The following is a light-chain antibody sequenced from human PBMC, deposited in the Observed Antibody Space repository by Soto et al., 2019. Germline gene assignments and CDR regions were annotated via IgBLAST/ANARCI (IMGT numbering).Light chain of an antibody. CDR2: SAS. Sequence: DLQLTQSPSSVSASVGDSVTITCRASQGISSRLAWYQQKPGKAPNLMIYSASSLQSGVPSRFSGSGSETDFTLTIGSLQPEDFATYYCQQSNSFPLTFGGGPKVEIK. CDR3: QQSNSFPLT. V-gene: IGKV1-12*01. J-gene: IGKJ4*01. CDR1: QGISSR.